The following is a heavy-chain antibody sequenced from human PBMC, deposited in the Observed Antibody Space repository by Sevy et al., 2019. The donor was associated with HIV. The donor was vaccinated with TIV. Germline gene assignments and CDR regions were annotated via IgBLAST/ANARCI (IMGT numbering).Heavy chain of an antibody. CDR1: GFTFSSYG. J-gene: IGHJ5*02. D-gene: IGHD2-2*01. Sequence: GGSLRLSCAASGFTFSSYGMHWVRQAPGKGLEWVAVIWYDGSNKYYADSVKGRFTISRDNSKNTLYLQMNGLGAEDTAGYYCAKEFGGYCSSTSCLENWFDPWGQGTLVTVSS. V-gene: IGHV3-33*06. CDR2: IWYDGSNK. CDR3: AKEFGGYCSSTSCLENWFDP.